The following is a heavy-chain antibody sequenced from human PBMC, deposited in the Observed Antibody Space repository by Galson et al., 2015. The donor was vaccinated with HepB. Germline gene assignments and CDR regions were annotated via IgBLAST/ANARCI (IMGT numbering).Heavy chain of an antibody. J-gene: IGHJ6*02. CDR1: GFTFSSYS. D-gene: IGHD5-24*01. V-gene: IGHV3-21*01. CDR3: ARDVRDGYNWGLDYYYYGMDV. CDR2: ISSSSTYI. Sequence: SLRLSCAASGFTFSSYSMSWVRQAPGKGLEWVSTISSSSTYIYYADSMKGRFTISRDNVKNSLYLQMNSLRAEDTAVYYCARDVRDGYNWGLDYYYYGMDVWGQGTTVTVSS.